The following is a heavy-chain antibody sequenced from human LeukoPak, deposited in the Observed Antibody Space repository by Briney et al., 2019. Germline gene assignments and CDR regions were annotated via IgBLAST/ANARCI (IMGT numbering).Heavy chain of an antibody. CDR2: INPNSGGT. Sequence: ASVKVSCKASGYTFTGYYMHWVRQAPGQGLEWRGWINPNSGGTNYAQKFQGRVTMTRDTSISTAYMELSRLRSDDTAVYYCARAWYYDILTGRIRNDAFYIWGQGTMVTVSS. CDR3: ARAWYYDILTGRIRNDAFYI. V-gene: IGHV1-2*02. D-gene: IGHD3-9*01. CDR1: GYTFTGYY. J-gene: IGHJ3*02.